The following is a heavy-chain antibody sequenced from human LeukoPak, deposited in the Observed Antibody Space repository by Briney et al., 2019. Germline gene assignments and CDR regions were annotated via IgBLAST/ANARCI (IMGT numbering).Heavy chain of an antibody. CDR1: GGTFISYA. J-gene: IGHJ6*02. CDR2: IIPIFGTA. D-gene: IGHD2-15*01. V-gene: IGHV1-69*13. Sequence: ASVKVSCKASGGTFISYAISWVRQAPGQGLEWMGGIIPIFGTANYAQKFQGRVTITADESTSTAYMELSSLRSEDTAVYYCARGYCSGGSCYPILYYYYGMDVWGQGTTVTVSS. CDR3: ARGYCSGGSCYPILYYYYGMDV.